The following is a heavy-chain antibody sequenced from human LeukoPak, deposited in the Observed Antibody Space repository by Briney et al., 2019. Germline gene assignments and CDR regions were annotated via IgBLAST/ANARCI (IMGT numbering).Heavy chain of an antibody. CDR2: ISSSSAYM. J-gene: IGHJ5*01. Sequence: GGSLRLSCAASGFTFSSYSMNWVRQAPGKGLEWVSSISSSSAYMSYADSVKGRFTISRDNAKNSLYLQMNSLRAEDTAVYYCARGGSGWYHWFDSWGQGTLVTVSS. CDR3: ARGGSGWYHWFDS. V-gene: IGHV3-21*01. D-gene: IGHD6-19*01. CDR1: GFTFSSYS.